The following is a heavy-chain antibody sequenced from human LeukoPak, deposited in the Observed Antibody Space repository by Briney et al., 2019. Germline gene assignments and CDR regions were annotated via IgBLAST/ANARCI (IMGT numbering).Heavy chain of an antibody. CDR1: GFTFGGYG. V-gene: IGHV3-33*01. Sequence: GRSLRLSCAGSGFTFGGYGMHWFRQTPGKGLEWVAVIAYDGSRAFYADSVKGRFTISRDNSKNTMSVQMDDLRAEDTAVYYCTRYNNDHFDYWGQGTLATVSS. D-gene: IGHD1-14*01. CDR3: TRYNNDHFDY. J-gene: IGHJ4*02. CDR2: IAYDGSRA.